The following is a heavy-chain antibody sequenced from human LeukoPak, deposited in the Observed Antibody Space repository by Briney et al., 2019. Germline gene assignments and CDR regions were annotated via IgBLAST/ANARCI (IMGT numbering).Heavy chain of an antibody. V-gene: IGHV1-46*01. Sequence: ASVKVSCKASGYSFTRNCMHWVRQAPGQGLEWMGVISPSGSSTSYAQKFQGRVTMTRDTSTSTVYMDLSSLRSEDTAVYYCARAGSDSSGYFDYWGLGTLVTVSS. CDR2: ISPSGSST. J-gene: IGHJ4*02. D-gene: IGHD3-22*01. CDR3: ARAGSDSSGYFDY. CDR1: GYSFTRNC.